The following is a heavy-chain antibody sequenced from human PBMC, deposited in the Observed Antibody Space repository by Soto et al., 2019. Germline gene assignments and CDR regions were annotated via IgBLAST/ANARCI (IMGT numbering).Heavy chain of an antibody. V-gene: IGHV1-18*01. CDR1: GYTFTSYG. D-gene: IGHD6-19*01. Sequence: QVQLVQSGAEVKKPGASVKVSCKASGYTFTSYGISWVRQAPGQGLEWMGWISAYNGNTNYAQKLQGRVTMTTDTPASTAHMELRSLRSDDTAVYYCAKDDSKQWLAFDYWGQGTLVTVSS. J-gene: IGHJ4*02. CDR2: ISAYNGNT. CDR3: AKDDSKQWLAFDY.